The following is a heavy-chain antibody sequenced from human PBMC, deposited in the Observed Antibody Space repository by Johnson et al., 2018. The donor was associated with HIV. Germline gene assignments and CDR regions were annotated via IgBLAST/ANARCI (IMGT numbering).Heavy chain of an antibody. CDR2: IYSGGST. V-gene: IGHV3-66*01. J-gene: IGHJ3*02. D-gene: IGHD5-24*01. CDR3: ALILARGWLQRGAFDI. Sequence: VQVVESGGGLVQPGGSLRLSCAASGFTVSSNYMSWVRQAPGKGLEWVSVIYSGGSTYYADSVKGRFTISRDNSKNTLYLQMNNLRAEDTAMYYCALILARGWLQRGAFDIWGQGTLVTVSS. CDR1: GFTVSSNY.